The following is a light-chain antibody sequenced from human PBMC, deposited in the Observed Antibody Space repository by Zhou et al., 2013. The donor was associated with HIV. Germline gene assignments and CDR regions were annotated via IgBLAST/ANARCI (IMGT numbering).Light chain of an antibody. CDR3: QQCDSYPLT. Sequence: DIQMTQSPSTLSASVGDRVIITCRASQSISTWLAWYQQKPGKAPKLLIYKASSLESGVPSRFSGSGSGTEFTLTISSLQPDDFATFYCQQCDSYPLTFGGGTKVEIK. V-gene: IGKV1-5*03. J-gene: IGKJ4*01. CDR2: KAS. CDR1: QSISTW.